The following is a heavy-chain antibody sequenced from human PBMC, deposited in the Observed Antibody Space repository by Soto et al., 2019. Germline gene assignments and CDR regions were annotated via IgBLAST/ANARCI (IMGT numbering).Heavy chain of an antibody. D-gene: IGHD3-22*01. V-gene: IGHV4-31*11. J-gene: IGHJ5*02. CDR2: ISGSGRT. CDR1: GGSISDGYY. CDR3: ARRDSSGYSYWLDT. Sequence: PSETLSLTCAVSGGSISDGYYWSWIRQHPGKGLEWIGSISGSGRTSYNPSLTSRLTISVDTSKNQFSLNLSSVTAADTAVYYCARRDSSGYSYWLDTWGQGTLVTVSS.